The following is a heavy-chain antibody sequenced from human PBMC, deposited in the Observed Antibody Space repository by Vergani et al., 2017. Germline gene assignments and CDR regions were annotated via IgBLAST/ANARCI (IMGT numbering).Heavy chain of an antibody. CDR1: GGSISSSSSY. CDR3: ARPYSSSWYGNWFDP. J-gene: IGHJ5*02. CDR2: IYYSGST. D-gene: IGHD6-13*01. Sequence: QLQLQESGPGLVKPSETLSLTCTVSGGSISSSSSYWGWIRQPPGKGLEWIGSIYYSGSTYYNPSLKSRVTISVDTSKNQFSLKLSSVTAADTAVYYCARPYSSSWYGNWFDPWGQGTLVTVSS. V-gene: IGHV4-39*01.